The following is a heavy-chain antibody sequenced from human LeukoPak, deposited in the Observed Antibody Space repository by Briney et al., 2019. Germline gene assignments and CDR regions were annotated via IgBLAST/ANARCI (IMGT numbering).Heavy chain of an antibody. J-gene: IGHJ4*02. CDR1: GFTFSTYG. Sequence: GGSLRLSCAASGFTFSTYGMHWVRQAPGKGLEWVAFIRYDGSNKYYTDSVKGRFTISRDNSKNTLYLQMNSLRAEDTAVYYCAKLAYSSSSSVDYWGQGTLVTVSS. D-gene: IGHD6-6*01. V-gene: IGHV3-30*02. CDR2: IRYDGSNK. CDR3: AKLAYSSSSSVDY.